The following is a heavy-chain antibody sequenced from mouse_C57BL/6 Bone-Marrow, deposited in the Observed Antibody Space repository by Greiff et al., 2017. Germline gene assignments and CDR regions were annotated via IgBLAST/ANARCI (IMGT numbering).Heavy chain of an antibody. CDR2: INPNNGGT. CDR3: ARGGMVTTYAMDY. CDR1: GYTFTDYY. D-gene: IGHD2-2*01. Sequence: EVQLQQSGPELVKPGASVKISCKASGYTFTDYYMNWVKQSHGQSLEWIGDINPNNGGTSYNQKFKGKATLTVDKSSSTAYMELRSLTSEDSAVYYCARGGMVTTYAMDYWGQGTSVTVSS. J-gene: IGHJ4*01. V-gene: IGHV1-26*01.